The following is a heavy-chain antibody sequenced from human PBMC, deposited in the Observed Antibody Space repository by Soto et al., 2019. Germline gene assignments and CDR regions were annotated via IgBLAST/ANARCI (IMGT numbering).Heavy chain of an antibody. CDR1: GGTFSSYA. D-gene: IGHD3-22*01. Sequence: QVQLVQSGAEVKKPGSSVKVSCKASGGTFSSYAISWVRQAPGQGLEWMGGIIPMFGTADYAQKFQGRVTITADDSTRTASMELSSLRSEDTAVYYCASHYYDSSGYNYYCGMDVWGQGTTVTVSS. J-gene: IGHJ6*02. CDR3: ASHYYDSSGYNYYCGMDV. CDR2: IIPMFGTA. V-gene: IGHV1-69*12.